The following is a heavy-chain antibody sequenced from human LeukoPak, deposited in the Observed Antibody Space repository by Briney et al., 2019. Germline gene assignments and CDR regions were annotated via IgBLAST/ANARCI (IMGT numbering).Heavy chain of an antibody. J-gene: IGHJ4*02. Sequence: GGSLRLSCAASGFTFSSYSMYWVRQAPGKGLEWVSYISSSGNTIDYADSVKGRFTISRDNAKNSLYLQMVSLRAEDMAVYYCARLRGYSYGYGDYWGQGTLVTVSS. CDR2: ISSSGNTI. D-gene: IGHD5-18*01. CDR3: ARLRGYSYGYGDY. V-gene: IGHV3-48*04. CDR1: GFTFSSYS.